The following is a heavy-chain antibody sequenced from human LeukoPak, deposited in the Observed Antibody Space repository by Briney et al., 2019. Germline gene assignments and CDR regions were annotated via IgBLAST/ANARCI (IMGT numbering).Heavy chain of an antibody. Sequence: SETLSLTCAASGDSISTRNWWTWVRQPPGKGLDWIGEISHGGSTKYNPSLKNRVTISKDNSKNEFSLKLNSVPAADTAVYFCARSAGWWSLDYWGQGALVTVST. CDR2: ISHGGST. CDR1: GDSISTRNW. CDR3: ARSAGWWSLDY. V-gene: IGHV4-4*02. D-gene: IGHD2-8*02. J-gene: IGHJ4*02.